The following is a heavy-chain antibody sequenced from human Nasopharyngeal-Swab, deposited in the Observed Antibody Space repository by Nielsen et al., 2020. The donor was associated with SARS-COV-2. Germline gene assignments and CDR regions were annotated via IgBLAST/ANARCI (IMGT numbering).Heavy chain of an antibody. D-gene: IGHD6-19*01. J-gene: IGHJ3*02. CDR2: IDPSDSYT. Sequence: GGSLRLSCKGSGYSFTSYWISWVRQLPGKGLEWMGRIDPSDSYTNYSPSFQGHVTISADKSISTAYLQWSSLKASDTAMYYCARPLKQWLGGDAFDIWGQGTMVTVSS. CDR3: ARPLKQWLGGDAFDI. CDR1: GYSFTSYW. V-gene: IGHV5-10-1*01.